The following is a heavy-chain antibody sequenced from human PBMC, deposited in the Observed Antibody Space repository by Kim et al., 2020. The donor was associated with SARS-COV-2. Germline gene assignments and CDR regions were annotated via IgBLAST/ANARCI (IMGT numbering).Heavy chain of an antibody. V-gene: IGHV3-53*01. Sequence: GGSLRLSCAASGFTVSSNYMSWVRQAPGKGLEWVSVIYSGGSTYYADSVKGRFTISRDNSKNTLYLQMNSLRAEDTAVYYCARTVAVAGTAEYFQHWGQGALVTVSS. CDR1: GFTVSSNY. CDR3: ARTVAVAGTAEYFQH. J-gene: IGHJ1*01. CDR2: IYSGGST. D-gene: IGHD6-19*01.